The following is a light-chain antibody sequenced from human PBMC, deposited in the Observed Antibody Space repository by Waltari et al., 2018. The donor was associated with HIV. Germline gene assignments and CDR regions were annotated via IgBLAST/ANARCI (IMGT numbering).Light chain of an antibody. V-gene: IGLV3-25*03. CDR2: KDR. J-gene: IGLJ2*01. CDR3: QSPDSSGTYVG. CDR1: ALSKQY. Sequence: SYELTQPPSVSVSPGQTARITCSGDALSKQYAYWYQQKPGQAPMLVLYKDRERPSGIPERFSGSSSGTTVTLTISGVQAEDEADYYCQSPDSSGTYVGFGGGTKLTVL.